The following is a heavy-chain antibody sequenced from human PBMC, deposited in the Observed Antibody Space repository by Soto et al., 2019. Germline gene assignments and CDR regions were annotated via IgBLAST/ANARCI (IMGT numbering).Heavy chain of an antibody. D-gene: IGHD4-17*01. Sequence: QVRLLQSGAEVKKPGASVKVSCKASGYNFTSYGISWVRQAPGQGLEWMGWISAYNGNTNHAQKLQGRVTMTTDTSPSAAYRELRSLRSDDTAVYYCARDDYGDGWPWFDPWGQGNLVNVSS. V-gene: IGHV1-18*01. J-gene: IGHJ5*02. CDR3: ARDDYGDGWPWFDP. CDR2: ISAYNGNT. CDR1: GYNFTSYG.